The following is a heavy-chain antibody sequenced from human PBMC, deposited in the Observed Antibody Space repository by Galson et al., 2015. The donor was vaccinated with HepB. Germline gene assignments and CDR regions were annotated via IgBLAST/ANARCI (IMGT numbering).Heavy chain of an antibody. V-gene: IGHV1-18*01. Sequence: SVKVSCKASGYTFSSYSITWVRQAPGQGLEWMGWISAYNRKTDCARQLQGRVTMTTDTSTSTAYMELKSLRSDDTAVYYCARGALVVVVDATQNNWFDPWGQGTLVTVSS. J-gene: IGHJ5*02. CDR1: GYTFSSYS. D-gene: IGHD2-15*01. CDR2: ISAYNRKT. CDR3: ARGALVVVVDATQNNWFDP.